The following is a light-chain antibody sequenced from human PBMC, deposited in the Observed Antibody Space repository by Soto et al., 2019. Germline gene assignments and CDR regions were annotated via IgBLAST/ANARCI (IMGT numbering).Light chain of an antibody. CDR2: AAS. CDR1: QSISSY. V-gene: IGKV1-39*01. Sequence: DIQMTQSPSSLSASVGDRVTITCRASQSISSYLNWYQQKPGKAPKLLIYAASSLQSGVPSRFSGSGSGTDFTLTISSLQPEDFATYYCQQSYSTPITSGQATRPEIK. CDR3: QQSYSTPIT. J-gene: IGKJ5*01.